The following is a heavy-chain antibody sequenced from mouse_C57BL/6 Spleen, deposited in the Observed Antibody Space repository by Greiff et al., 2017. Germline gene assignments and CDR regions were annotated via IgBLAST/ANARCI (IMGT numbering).Heavy chain of an antibody. CDR3: AEIYYDYDDYFDY. V-gene: IGHV1-66*01. J-gene: IGHJ2*01. D-gene: IGHD2-4*01. CDR1: GYSFTSYY. CDR2: IYPGSGNT. Sequence: QVQLQQSGPELVKPGASVKISCKASGYSFTSYYIHWVKQRPGQGLEWIGWIYPGSGNTKYNEKFKGKATLTADTSSSTAYMQLSSLTSEDSAVYYCAEIYYDYDDYFDYWGQGTTLTVSS.